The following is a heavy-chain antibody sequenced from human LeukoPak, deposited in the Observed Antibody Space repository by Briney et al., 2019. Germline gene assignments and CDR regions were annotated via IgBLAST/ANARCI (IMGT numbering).Heavy chain of an antibody. Sequence: GGSLRLSCAASGFTVSSNYMSWVRQVPGKGLEWVSVIYSDGTISYADSVKGRFTISRDNSENTLYLQMNSLRIEDTAVYYCAREVGGGASGQWGQGTLVTVSS. CDR2: IYSDGTI. D-gene: IGHD3-16*01. J-gene: IGHJ4*02. CDR1: GFTVSSNY. CDR3: AREVGGGASGQ. V-gene: IGHV3-66*01.